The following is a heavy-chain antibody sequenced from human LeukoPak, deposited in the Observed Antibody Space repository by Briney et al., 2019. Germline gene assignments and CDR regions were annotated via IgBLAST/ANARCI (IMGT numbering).Heavy chain of an antibody. CDR2: ISSSSSTI. CDR3: ARDQAGNSYYYGMDV. V-gene: IGHV3-48*01. J-gene: IGHJ6*02. Sequence: PGRSLRLSCAASGFTFSSYSMNWVRQAPGKGLEWVSYISSSSSTIYYADSVKGRFTISRDNAKNSLYLQMNSLRAEDTAVYYCARDQAGNSYYYGMDVWGQGTTVTVSS. D-gene: IGHD6-19*01. CDR1: GFTFSSYS.